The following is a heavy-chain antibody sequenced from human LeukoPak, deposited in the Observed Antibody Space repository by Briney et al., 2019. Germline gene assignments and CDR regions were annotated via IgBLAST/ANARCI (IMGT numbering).Heavy chain of an antibody. V-gene: IGHV3-20*04. Sequence: GGSLRLSCAASGFTFGDYGMSWVRQAPGKGLEWVSGLNWNGDNTGYADSVKGRFTISRDNAKNSLYLQMNSLRAEDTAVYYCTRPHLGFSSSWFDPWGQGTLVTVSS. CDR2: LNWNGDNT. J-gene: IGHJ5*02. D-gene: IGHD3-16*01. CDR3: TRPHLGFSSSWFDP. CDR1: GFTFGDYG.